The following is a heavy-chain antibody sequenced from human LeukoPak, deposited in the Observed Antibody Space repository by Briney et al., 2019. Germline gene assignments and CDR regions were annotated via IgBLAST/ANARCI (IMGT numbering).Heavy chain of an antibody. V-gene: IGHV3-21*01. CDR3: ARDGSYGYGNYYGMDV. CDR1: GFTFSSYS. J-gene: IGHJ6*02. Sequence: PGGSLRLSCAASGFTFSSYSMNWVRQAPGKGLEWVSSISSSSSYIYYADSVKGRFTISRDNAKNSLYLQMNSLRAEDTAVYYCARDGSYGYGNYYGMDVWGQGTTVTVSS. CDR2: ISSSSSYI. D-gene: IGHD5-18*01.